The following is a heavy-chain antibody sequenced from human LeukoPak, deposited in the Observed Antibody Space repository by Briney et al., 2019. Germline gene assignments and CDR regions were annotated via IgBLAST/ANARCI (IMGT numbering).Heavy chain of an antibody. J-gene: IGHJ4*02. D-gene: IGHD3-10*01. CDR1: GGTISSGGYY. CDR2: IYYSGST. CDR3: ARVVGGEVDY. Sequence: SQTLSLTCTVSGGTISSGGYYWSWIRQHPGKGLEWIGYIYYSGSTYYNPSLKSRVTISVDTSKNQFSLKLSSVTAADTAVYYCARVVGGEVDYWGQGTLVTVSS. V-gene: IGHV4-31*03.